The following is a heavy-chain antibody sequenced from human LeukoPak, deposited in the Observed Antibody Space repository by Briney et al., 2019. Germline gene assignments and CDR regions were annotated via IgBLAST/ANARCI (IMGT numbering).Heavy chain of an antibody. CDR1: GFTFSSYW. D-gene: IGHD2-15*01. V-gene: IGHV3-74*01. Sequence: PGGSETVFCAASGFTFSSYWVHWVRQAPGKGLVWVSHINGDESITDYADSVKGRFTISRDNAKNTLYLQMNSLRAEDTAVYYCVRVRLIEDRSHLKFDLWGRGTVTTVTS. CDR2: INGDESIT. J-gene: IGHJ2*01. CDR3: VRVRLIEDRSHLKFDL.